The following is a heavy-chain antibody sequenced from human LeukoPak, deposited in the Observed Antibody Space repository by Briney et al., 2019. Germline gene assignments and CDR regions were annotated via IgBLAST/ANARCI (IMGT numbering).Heavy chain of an antibody. CDR2: ISGSGGST. Sequence: PGGSLRLSCAASGFTFSSYVMSWVRQAPGEGLEWVSGISGSGGSTYYADSVKGRFTISRDNSKNTLYLQMSSLRAEDTAVYYCAKLHCSSTSCYIDYWGQGTLVTVSS. V-gene: IGHV3-23*01. CDR1: GFTFSSYV. J-gene: IGHJ4*02. D-gene: IGHD2-2*02. CDR3: AKLHCSSTSCYIDY.